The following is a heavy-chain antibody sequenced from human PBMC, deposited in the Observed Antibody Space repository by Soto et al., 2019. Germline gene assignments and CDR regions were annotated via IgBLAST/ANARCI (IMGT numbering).Heavy chain of an antibody. V-gene: IGHV3-23*01. Sequence: GSLRLSCAASGFTFSSYAMSWVRQAPGKGLEWVSAISGSGGSTYYADSVKGRFTISRDNSKNTLYLQMNSLRAEDTAVYYCAKDLESYGTVDYWGQGTLVTVSS. D-gene: IGHD1-26*01. CDR2: ISGSGGST. J-gene: IGHJ4*02. CDR3: AKDLESYGTVDY. CDR1: GFTFSSYA.